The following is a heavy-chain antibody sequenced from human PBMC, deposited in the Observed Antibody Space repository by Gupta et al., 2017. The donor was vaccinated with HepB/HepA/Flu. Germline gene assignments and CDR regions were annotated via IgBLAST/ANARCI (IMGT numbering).Heavy chain of an antibody. V-gene: IGHV3-23*01. CDR1: GFMFRSYA. CDR3: AKHSGVTRIGRYFDF. CDR2: LDNSGDYT. D-gene: IGHD3-9*01. J-gene: IGHJ4*02. Sequence: EVQMLESGGGLVQPGGSLRLSCAASGFMFRSYAMSWVRQAPGKGLEWVSALDNSGDYTYYADSEKGRFTIFRDNSKGTLYLEMNSLTADDTAVYYCAKHSGVTRIGRYFDFWGQGTRVTVSS.